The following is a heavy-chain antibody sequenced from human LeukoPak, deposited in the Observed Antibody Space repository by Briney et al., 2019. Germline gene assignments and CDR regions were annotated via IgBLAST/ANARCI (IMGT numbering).Heavy chain of an antibody. V-gene: IGHV3-23*01. D-gene: IGHD3-22*01. CDR3: AKDLQDYYDSSGYYPFDY. J-gene: IGHJ4*02. Sequence: PGGSLRLSCAASGFTFSSYAMSWVRQAPGKGLEWVSAISGSGGSTYYADSVKGRFTISRDNSKNTLYLQMNSLRAEDTAVYYCAKDLQDYYDSSGYYPFDYWGQGTLVTVSS. CDR1: GFTFSSYA. CDR2: ISGSGGST.